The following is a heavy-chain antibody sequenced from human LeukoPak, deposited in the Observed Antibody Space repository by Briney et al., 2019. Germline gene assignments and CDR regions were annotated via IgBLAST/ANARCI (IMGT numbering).Heavy chain of an antibody. CDR3: TRDVSRGYMDL. Sequence: ASVKVSCKASGYTFSDHGVTWVRQAPGQGLEWMGWISVSSGTTTYAEDFQGRLTISTDSSTGTAYMEIRSLRPDDTAVYFCTRDVSRGYMDLWGQGSLVTVAS. CDR2: ISVSSGTT. V-gene: IGHV1-18*01. D-gene: IGHD6-25*01. J-gene: IGHJ4*02. CDR1: GYTFSDHG.